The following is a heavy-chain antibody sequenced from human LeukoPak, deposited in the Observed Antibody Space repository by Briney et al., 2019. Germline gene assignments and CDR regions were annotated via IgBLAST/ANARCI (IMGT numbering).Heavy chain of an antibody. Sequence: ASVKVSCKASGCTFTSFYIHWVRQAPGQGLEWMGWINPNSGATNSAQKFQGRVTMTRDTSITTAYMELSRLRSDDTAVYYCARDWGGYDAGPNWFDPWGQGTLVTVSS. CDR2: INPNSGAT. CDR3: ARDWGGYDAGPNWFDP. D-gene: IGHD5-12*01. CDR1: GCTFTSFY. J-gene: IGHJ5*02. V-gene: IGHV1-2*02.